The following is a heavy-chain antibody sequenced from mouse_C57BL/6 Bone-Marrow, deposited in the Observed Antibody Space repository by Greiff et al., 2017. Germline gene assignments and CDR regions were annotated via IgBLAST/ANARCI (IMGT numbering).Heavy chain of an antibody. Sequence: QVQLQQSGAELVKPGASVKISCKASGYAFSSYWMNWVKQRPGKGLEWIGQIYTGDGDTNYNGKFKGKATLTADTSSSTAYMQLSSLTSEDSAVYFCARHDGYFLFDYWGQGTTLTVSS. V-gene: IGHV1-80*01. CDR1: GYAFSSYW. CDR2: IYTGDGDT. D-gene: IGHD2-3*01. CDR3: ARHDGYFLFDY. J-gene: IGHJ2*01.